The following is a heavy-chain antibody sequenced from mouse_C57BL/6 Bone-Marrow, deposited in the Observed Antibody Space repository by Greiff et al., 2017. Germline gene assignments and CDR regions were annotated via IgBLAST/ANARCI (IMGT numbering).Heavy chain of an antibody. CDR1: GFNIKDDY. Sequence: EVQLVESGAELVRPGASVKLSCTASGFNIKDDYMHWVKQRPEQGLEWIGWIDPENGDTEYASKFQGKATITADTSSNTAYLQLSSLTSEDTAVYYCTEGIDCYTWVAYGGHGTLVTVAA. V-gene: IGHV14-4*01. CDR2: IDPENGDT. CDR3: TEGIDCYTWVAY. D-gene: IGHD2-3*01. J-gene: IGHJ3*01.